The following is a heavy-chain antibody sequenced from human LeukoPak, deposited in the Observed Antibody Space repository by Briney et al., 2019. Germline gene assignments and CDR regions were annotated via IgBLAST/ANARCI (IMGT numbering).Heavy chain of an antibody. CDR3: ARGWEYQLLLRGRGWFDP. J-gene: IGHJ5*02. CDR1: GYTFTGYY. CDR2: INPNSGGT. D-gene: IGHD2-2*01. Sequence: GASVKVSCKASGYTFTGYYMHWVRRAPGQGREWMGWINPNSGGTNYAQKFQGRVTMTRDTSISTAYMELSRLRSDDTAVYYCARGWEYQLLLRGRGWFDPWGQGTLLTVSS. V-gene: IGHV1-2*02.